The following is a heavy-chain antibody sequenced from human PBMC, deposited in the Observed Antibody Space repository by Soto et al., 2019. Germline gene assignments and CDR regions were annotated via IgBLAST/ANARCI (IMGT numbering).Heavy chain of an antibody. CDR2: ITNSGTGT. CDR3: AKEYYDFWRGSYYYAY. Sequence: EVQLLESGGGLVQPGGSLRLSCAASGFTFKSYAMSWVRQAPGKGLEWVSGITNSGTGTHYAESVKGRFAISRDTSKNTLYLQMNSLRAEDTATYFCAKEYYDFWRGSYYYAYWGQGTLVTVSS. V-gene: IGHV3-23*01. J-gene: IGHJ4*02. D-gene: IGHD3-3*01. CDR1: GFTFKSYA.